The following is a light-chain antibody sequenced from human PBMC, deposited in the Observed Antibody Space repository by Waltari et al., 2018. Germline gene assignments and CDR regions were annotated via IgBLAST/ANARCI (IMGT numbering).Light chain of an antibody. V-gene: IGLV2-8*01. CDR3: SSYVDSNNIL. J-gene: IGLJ2*01. CDR2: EVN. CDR1: SSDVGGHPY. Sequence: QSALTQPPSASGSPGQSVTISCTGVSSDVGGHPYVPWYQQHPGKAPKVMIYEVNNRPSGVPDRFSGSKSGNTASLTVSGLQAEDEASYYCSSYVDSNNILFGGGTKLTVL.